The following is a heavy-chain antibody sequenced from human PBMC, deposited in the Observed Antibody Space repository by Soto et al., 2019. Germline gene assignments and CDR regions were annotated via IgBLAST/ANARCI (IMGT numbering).Heavy chain of an antibody. Sequence: QVQLVQSGPEVQKPGTSVKVSCKASGFTFTSSAIHWVRQTRGQGLEWMGWIVIGSGSTSYAQKLQDRVTSTRDMSTRTAYMELISLTPEDTAVYYCAADMAPTDPHNRVEPWGQGTVVTVSS. CDR2: IVIGSGST. D-gene: IGHD2-21*02. CDR1: GFTFTSSA. V-gene: IGHV1-58*02. J-gene: IGHJ5*02. CDR3: AADMAPTDPHNRVEP.